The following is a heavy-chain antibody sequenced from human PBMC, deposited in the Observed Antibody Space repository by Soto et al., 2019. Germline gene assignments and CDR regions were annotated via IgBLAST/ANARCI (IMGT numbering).Heavy chain of an antibody. CDR3: ARGRTHYYDSSGLDY. CDR1: GYTFTSYG. V-gene: IGHV1-18*04. Sequence: VASVKVSCKASGYTFTSYGISWVRQAPGQGLEWMGWISAYNGNTNYAQKLQGRVTMTTDTSTSTAYMELRSLRSDDTAVYYCARGRTHYYDSSGLDYWGQGTLVTVSS. D-gene: IGHD3-22*01. J-gene: IGHJ4*02. CDR2: ISAYNGNT.